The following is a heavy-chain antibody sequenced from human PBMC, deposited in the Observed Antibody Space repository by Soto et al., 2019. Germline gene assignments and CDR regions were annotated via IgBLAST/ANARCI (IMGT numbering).Heavy chain of an antibody. CDR3: ARGFAIGWYTYYFDY. CDR2: IYYTGSA. CDR1: GASLTDYH. D-gene: IGHD6-19*01. Sequence: SETLSLTCTVSGASLTDYHWSWIRQPPGKGLECLGYIYYTGSANYNPSLKSRVTMSVDTSKNQIFLTLSSVTAADTAFYYCARGFAIGWYTYYFDYWGQGPLVTVSS. J-gene: IGHJ4*02. V-gene: IGHV4-59*08.